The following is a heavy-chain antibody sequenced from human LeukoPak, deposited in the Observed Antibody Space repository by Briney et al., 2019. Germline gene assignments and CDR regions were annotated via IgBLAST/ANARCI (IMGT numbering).Heavy chain of an antibody. Sequence: SETLSLPCTVSGGFISSHYWGWIRQPPGKGLEWIGHVYYSGSTNYNPSLKSRVTISLDTSKNQFSLKLSSVTAADTAVYYCARLPDYDILNGYSDWFDPWGQGTLVTVSS. CDR3: ARLPDYDILNGYSDWFDP. CDR2: VYYSGST. J-gene: IGHJ5*02. CDR1: GGFISSHY. D-gene: IGHD3-9*01. V-gene: IGHV4-59*11.